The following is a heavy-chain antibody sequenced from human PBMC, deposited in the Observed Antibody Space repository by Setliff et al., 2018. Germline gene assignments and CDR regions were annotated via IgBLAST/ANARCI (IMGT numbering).Heavy chain of an antibody. J-gene: IGHJ4*02. CDR2: IYHRGST. CDR1: GGSIKDEDHY. Sequence: SETLSLTCTVSGGSIKDEDHYWGWIRQPPGKGLEWIGSIYHRGSTYYNPSLKSRVTTLVDTSKNHFSLKLSSVTAADTAVYYCARQTGEQLVDYWGQGTLVTVSS. D-gene: IGHD6-6*01. V-gene: IGHV4-39*01. CDR3: ARQTGEQLVDY.